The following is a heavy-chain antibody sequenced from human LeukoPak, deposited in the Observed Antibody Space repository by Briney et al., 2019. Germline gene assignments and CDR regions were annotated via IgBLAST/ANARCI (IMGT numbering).Heavy chain of an antibody. D-gene: IGHD3-22*01. CDR1: GGSISSYY. Sequence: SETLSLTCTVSGGSISSYYWSWIRQPPGKGLEWIGYIYYSGSTNYNPSLKSRVTISVDTSTNQFSLKLSSVTAADTAVYYCARTRSSGYLTFDYWGQGILVTVSS. CDR3: ARTRSSGYLTFDY. V-gene: IGHV4-59*01. CDR2: IYYSGST. J-gene: IGHJ4*02.